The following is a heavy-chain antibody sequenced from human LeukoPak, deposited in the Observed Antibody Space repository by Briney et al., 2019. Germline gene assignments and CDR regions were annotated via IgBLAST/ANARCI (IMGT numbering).Heavy chain of an antibody. J-gene: IGHJ6*02. D-gene: IGHD2-15*01. V-gene: IGHV4-61*08. CDR1: GGSISSGGYY. CDR2: IYYSGST. CDR3: ARGRCSGGSCYSGFYYYGMDV. Sequence: SETLSLTCTVSGGSISSGGYYWSWIRQHPGKGLEWIGYIYYSGSTNYNPSLKSRVTISVDTSKNQFSLMLSSVTAADTAVYYCARGRCSGGSCYSGFYYYGMDVWGQGTTVTVSS.